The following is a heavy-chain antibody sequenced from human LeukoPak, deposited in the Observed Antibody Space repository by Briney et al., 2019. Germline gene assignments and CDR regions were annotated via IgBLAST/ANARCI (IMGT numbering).Heavy chain of an antibody. CDR2: ISSSGATR. J-gene: IGHJ6*03. V-gene: IGHV3-48*03. CDR3: AREVVVAAARYMDV. D-gene: IGHD2-15*01. Sequence: GGSLRLSCAASGFTFSSYEMNWVRQAPGKGLEWVSYISSSGATRYYADSVKGRFTMSRDNAKNSLYLLLNSLRAEDTAVYYCAREVVVAAARYMDVWGKGTTVTISS. CDR1: GFTFSSYE.